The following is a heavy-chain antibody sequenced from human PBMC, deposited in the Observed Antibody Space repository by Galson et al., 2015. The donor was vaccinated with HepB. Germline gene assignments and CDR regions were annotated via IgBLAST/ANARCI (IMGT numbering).Heavy chain of an antibody. CDR1: GGTFSSYA. J-gene: IGHJ4*02. CDR2: IIPIFGTA. CDR3: ARGDYDFWSGYLPKKPIFDY. Sequence: SVKVSCKASGGTFSSYAISWVRQAPGQGLEWMGGIIPIFGTANYAQKFQGRVTITADESTSTAYMELSSLRSEDTAVYYCARGDYDFWSGYLPKKPIFDYWGQGTLVTVSS. V-gene: IGHV1-69*13. D-gene: IGHD3-3*01.